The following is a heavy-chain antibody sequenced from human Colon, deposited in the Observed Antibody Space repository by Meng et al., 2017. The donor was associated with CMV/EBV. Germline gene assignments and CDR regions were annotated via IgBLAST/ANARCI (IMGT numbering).Heavy chain of an antibody. Sequence: GESLKISCEASGFTFNSYAMHWVRQAPGKGLEWVALTWFDGSKKYYADPVKGRFTVSRDNSRNTMYMQMNSLQVEDTAIYYCIKDRRTIFGVVSGMDVWGHGTTVTVSS. CDR1: GFTFNSYA. CDR3: IKDRRTIFGVVSGMDV. D-gene: IGHD3-3*01. J-gene: IGHJ6*02. CDR2: TWFDGSKK. V-gene: IGHV3-30*02.